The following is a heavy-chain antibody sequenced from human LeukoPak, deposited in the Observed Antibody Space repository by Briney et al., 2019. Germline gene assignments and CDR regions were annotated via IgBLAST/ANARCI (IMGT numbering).Heavy chain of an antibody. D-gene: IGHD3-22*01. Sequence: SVKVSCKASGGTFSSYAISWVRQAPGQGLEWMGGIIRIFGTANYAHNFQSRVTITTDEYMSTAYMELSSLRSEDTAVYYCSRDWGYYDSSGYLAAFDIWGQGTMVTVSS. CDR3: SRDWGYYDSSGYLAAFDI. CDR1: GGTFSSYA. CDR2: IIRIFGTA. J-gene: IGHJ3*02. V-gene: IGHV1-69*05.